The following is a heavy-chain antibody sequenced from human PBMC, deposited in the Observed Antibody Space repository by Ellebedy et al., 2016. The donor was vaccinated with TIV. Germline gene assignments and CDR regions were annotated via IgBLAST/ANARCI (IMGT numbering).Heavy chain of an antibody. V-gene: IGHV4-59*11. CDR1: NGSISGHF. J-gene: IGHJ6*02. D-gene: IGHD5-12*01. CDR2: MYYSGSA. Sequence: SETLSLTXSVSNGSISGHFWSWIRQPPGQGLEWIGYMYYSGSAIYNPSLDSRVTISVDTSKHQFSLKLTSVTAADTAMYYCARARYVKYGMDVWGQGTTVTVSS. CDR3: ARARYVKYGMDV.